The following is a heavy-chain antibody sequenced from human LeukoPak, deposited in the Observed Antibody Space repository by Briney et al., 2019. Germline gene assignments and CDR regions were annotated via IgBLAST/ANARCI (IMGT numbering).Heavy chain of an antibody. CDR3: ARLYKIRGSDY. CDR1: GGSISSSSYY. J-gene: IGHJ4*02. Sequence: SETLSLTCTVPGGSISSSSYYWGWIRQPPGKGLEWIGSIYYSGSTYYNPSLKSRVTISVDTSKNQFSLKLSSVTAADTAVYYCARLYKIRGSDYWGQGTLVTVSS. CDR2: IYYSGST. D-gene: IGHD1-14*01. V-gene: IGHV4-39*01.